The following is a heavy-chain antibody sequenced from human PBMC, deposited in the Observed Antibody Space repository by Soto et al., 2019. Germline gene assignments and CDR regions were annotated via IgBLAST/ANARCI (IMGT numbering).Heavy chain of an antibody. Sequence: TSETLSLTCTVSGGSVSSGSYYWSWIRQPPGKGLEWIGYIYYSGSTNYNPSLKSRVTISVDTSKNQFSLKLSSVTAADTAVYYCARYSNYFYYYYYMDVWGKGTTVTVSS. J-gene: IGHJ6*03. CDR3: ARYSNYFYYYYYMDV. D-gene: IGHD4-4*01. CDR1: GGSVSSGSYY. CDR2: IYYSGST. V-gene: IGHV4-61*01.